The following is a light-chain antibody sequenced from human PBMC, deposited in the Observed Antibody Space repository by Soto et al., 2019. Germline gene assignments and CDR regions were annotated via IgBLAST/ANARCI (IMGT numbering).Light chain of an antibody. J-gene: IGLJ1*01. V-gene: IGLV2-14*03. CDR1: SGDVGAYNY. CDR3: SSYSTSSSHYV. CDR2: HVT. Sequence: QSVLTQPASVSGSPGQSITISCTGTSGDVGAYNYVSWYQQLPGKAPKLMIYHVTSRPSGISNRFSGSKSGNTASLTISGLQGGGEAGYYCSSYSTSSSHYVFGTGTKLTVL.